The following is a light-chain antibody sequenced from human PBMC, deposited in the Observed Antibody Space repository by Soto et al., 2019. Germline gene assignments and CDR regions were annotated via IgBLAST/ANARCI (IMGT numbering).Light chain of an antibody. CDR3: MQATQSWT. Sequence: DLVMTQTPLSSPVTLGQPASISCRSSQSVVHSDGNTYLSWLQQRPGQPPRLLIHQISNRFSGVPDRFSGSGAGTDFTLKISRVAAEDVGVYYCMQATQSWTFGQGTRVEIK. CDR1: QSVVHSDGNTY. CDR2: QIS. J-gene: IGKJ1*01. V-gene: IGKV2-24*01.